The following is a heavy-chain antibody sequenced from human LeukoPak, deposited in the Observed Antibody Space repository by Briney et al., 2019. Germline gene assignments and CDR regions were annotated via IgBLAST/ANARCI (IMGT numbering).Heavy chain of an antibody. CDR3: ASHLNTGGDGCYIFDY. J-gene: IGHJ4*02. D-gene: IGHD2-8*02. Sequence: SETLSLTCTVSRGSIFSYYWSWIRQPPGKGLDGMGYIHYSGSTNYNSYPNSRVTISVDTSNNEFSLRVRSVTAADADVYSCASHLNTGGDGCYIFDYWGQGTMVTVSS. V-gene: IGHV4-59*08. CDR2: IHYSGST. CDR1: RGSIFSYY.